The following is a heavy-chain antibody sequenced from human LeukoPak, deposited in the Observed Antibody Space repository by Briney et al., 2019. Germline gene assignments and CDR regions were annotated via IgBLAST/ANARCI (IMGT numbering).Heavy chain of an antibody. Sequence: SETLSLTCTVSGGSISSGDYYWSWIRQPPGKGLEWIGDIYYTGNTYYNPSLKSRLTISLDTSKNQFSLKMSSVTAADTAVYYCARGRVVPAAMGLDYWGQGTLVTVSS. CDR2: IYYTGNT. J-gene: IGHJ4*02. CDR3: ARGRVVPAAMGLDY. CDR1: GGSISSGDYY. V-gene: IGHV4-30-4*08. D-gene: IGHD2-2*01.